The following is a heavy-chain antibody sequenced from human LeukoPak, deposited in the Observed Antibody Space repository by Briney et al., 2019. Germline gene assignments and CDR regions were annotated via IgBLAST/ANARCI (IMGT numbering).Heavy chain of an antibody. J-gene: IGHJ6*03. D-gene: IGHD3-22*01. CDR2: IYYSGST. CDR3: ARHSSDDRGYFRPPDYYYMDV. Sequence: SETLSLTCTVSGGSINSNSYYWGWIRQPPGKGLEWIGNIYYSGSTYYNPSLKSRVTISVDKSKNQFSLKLNSVTAADTAVYYCARHSSDDRGYFRPPDYYYMDVWGKGATVTVSS. V-gene: IGHV4-39*01. CDR1: GGSINSNSYY.